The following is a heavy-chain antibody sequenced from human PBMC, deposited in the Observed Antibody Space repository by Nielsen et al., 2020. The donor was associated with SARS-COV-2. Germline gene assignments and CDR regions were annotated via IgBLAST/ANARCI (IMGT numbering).Heavy chain of an antibody. CDR2: IIPIFGIA. V-gene: IGHV1-69*10. J-gene: IGHJ4*02. Sequence: SVKVSCKASGGTFSSYAISWVRQAPGQGLEWMGGIIPIFGIANYAQKFQGRVTMTRDTSTSTVYMELSSLRSEDTAVYYCAMSPIVGAFDYWGQGTLVTVSS. D-gene: IGHD1-26*01. CDR1: GGTFSSYA. CDR3: AMSPIVGAFDY.